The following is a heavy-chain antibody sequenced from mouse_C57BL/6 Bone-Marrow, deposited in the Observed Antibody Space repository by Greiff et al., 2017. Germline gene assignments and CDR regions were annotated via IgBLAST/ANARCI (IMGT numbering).Heavy chain of an antibody. Sequence: QVQLQQSGAELVKPGASVKLSCKASGYTFTSYWMHWVKQRPGRGLEWIGRIDPNSGGTKYNEKFKSKATLTVDKPSSTAYMPLSRLTSEDSAVYYGTRRGVVAHYYAMDYWGQGTSVTVSS. V-gene: IGHV1-72*01. CDR1: GYTFTSYW. CDR3: TRRGVVAHYYAMDY. D-gene: IGHD1-1*01. CDR2: IDPNSGGT. J-gene: IGHJ4*01.